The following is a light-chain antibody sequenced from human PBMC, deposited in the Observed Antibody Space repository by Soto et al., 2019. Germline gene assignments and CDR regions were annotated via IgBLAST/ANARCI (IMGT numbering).Light chain of an antibody. J-gene: IGKJ3*01. CDR2: WAS. V-gene: IGKV4-1*01. CDR1: QSVLYSSNNKNY. CDR3: QQYYTTPFT. Sequence: DIVMTQSPDSLAVSLGERATINCMSSQSVLYSSNNKNYLAWFQQKAGQPPKLLIYWASTRESGVPDRFSGSGSGTHFTLTLSSLQSEDVAVYYCQQYYTTPFTFGPGTKVDIK.